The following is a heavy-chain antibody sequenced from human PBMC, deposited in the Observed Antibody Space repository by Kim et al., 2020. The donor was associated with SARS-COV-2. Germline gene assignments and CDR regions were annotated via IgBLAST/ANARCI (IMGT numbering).Heavy chain of an antibody. J-gene: IGHJ4*01. Sequence: GGSLRLSCAASGFTFSSYGMHWVRQAPGKGLEWVAVISYDGSNKYYADSVKGRFTISRDNSKNTLYLQMNSLRAEDTAVYYCANGGSRYSGSYYLPDYWG. V-gene: IGHV3-30*18. CDR3: ANGGSRYSGSYYLPDY. D-gene: IGHD1-26*01. CDR2: ISYDGSNK. CDR1: GFTFSSYG.